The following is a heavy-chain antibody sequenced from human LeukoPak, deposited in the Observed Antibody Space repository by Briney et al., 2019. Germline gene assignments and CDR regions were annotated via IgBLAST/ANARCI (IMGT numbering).Heavy chain of an antibody. CDR2: IYSSGST. Sequence: SETLSLTCTVSGGSISSGSYYWSWIRQPAGKGLEWIGRIYSSGSTNYNPSLKSRVTISLDTSKNQFSLKLSSVTAADTAVYYCARGACSGGSCPDYYYYYYYMDVWGKGTTVTISS. J-gene: IGHJ6*03. CDR3: ARGACSGGSCPDYYYYYYYMDV. CDR1: GGSISSGSYY. V-gene: IGHV4-61*02. D-gene: IGHD2-15*01.